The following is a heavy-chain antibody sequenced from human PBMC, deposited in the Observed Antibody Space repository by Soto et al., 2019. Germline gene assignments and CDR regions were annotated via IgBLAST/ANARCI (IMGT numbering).Heavy chain of an antibody. J-gene: IGHJ4*02. CDR3: MLGSGWKDFDY. V-gene: IGHV4-39*01. CDR1: GGSITSSSYY. CDR2: IYYSGST. D-gene: IGHD3-22*01. Sequence: SETLSLTCTVSGGSITSSSYYWGWIRQPPGKGLEWIGSIYYSGSTYYNPSLKSRVTISVDTSKNQFSLKLSSVTAEDTAVYYCMLGSGWKDFDYWGQGTLVTV.